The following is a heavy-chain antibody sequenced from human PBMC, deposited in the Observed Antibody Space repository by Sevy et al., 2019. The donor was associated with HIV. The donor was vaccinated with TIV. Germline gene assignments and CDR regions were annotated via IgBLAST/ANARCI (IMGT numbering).Heavy chain of an antibody. D-gene: IGHD2-2*01. CDR2: ISSSSYI. J-gene: IGHJ4*02. V-gene: IGHV3-21*01. CDR3: ARDGGCSSTSCLLYFDY. Sequence: GGSLRLSCAASGFTFSSYSMNWVRQAPGKGLEWVSSISSSSYIYHADSVKGRFTISRDNAKKSLSLQMNSLRAEETAVYYCARDGGCSSTSCLLYFDYWGQGTLVTVSS. CDR1: GFTFSSYS.